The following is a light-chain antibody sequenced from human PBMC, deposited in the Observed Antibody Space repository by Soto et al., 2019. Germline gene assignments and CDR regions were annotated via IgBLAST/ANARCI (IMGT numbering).Light chain of an antibody. V-gene: IGKV3-15*01. CDR3: QQYTFWPTLT. J-gene: IGKJ4*01. CDR1: QSVNSN. Sequence: EIVMTQSPATLSVSPGERATLSCSASQSVNSNLAWYRQKPGQAPRLLISDASTRATGVPARFSGSGSGTEFNLSISSLQSGDSGIYYCQQYTFWPTLTFGGGTKVEIK. CDR2: DAS.